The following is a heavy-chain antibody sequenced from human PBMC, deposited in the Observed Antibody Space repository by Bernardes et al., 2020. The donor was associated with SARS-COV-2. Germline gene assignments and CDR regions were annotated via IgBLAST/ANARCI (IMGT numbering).Heavy chain of an antibody. CDR2: ISSNGGST. CDR3: ARDNVYGDYLGYYGMDV. D-gene: IGHD4-17*01. J-gene: IGHJ6*02. CDR1: GFTFSSYA. Sequence: GRSLRLSCAASGFTFSSYAMHWVRQAPGKGLEYVSAISSNGGSTYYADSVKGRFTISRDNSKNTLYLQMGSLRAEDMAVYYCARDNVYGDYLGYYGMDVWGQGTTVTVSS. V-gene: IGHV3-64*02.